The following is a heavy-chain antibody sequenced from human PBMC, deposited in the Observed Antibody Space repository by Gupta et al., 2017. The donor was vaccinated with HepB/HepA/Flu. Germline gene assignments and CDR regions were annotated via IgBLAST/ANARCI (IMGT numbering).Heavy chain of an antibody. D-gene: IGHD6-19*01. CDR2: ISSSGSTI. V-gene: IGHV3-48*03. Sequence: EVQLVESGGGLVQPGGSLRLSCAASGFTFSSYEMNWVRQAPGKGLEWVSYISSSGSTIYYADPVKGRFTISRDNAKNSLYLQMNSMRAEDTAVYYCARGGIAVAEGWFDPWGQGTLVTVSS. CDR1: GFTFSSYE. J-gene: IGHJ5*02. CDR3: ARGGIAVAEGWFDP.